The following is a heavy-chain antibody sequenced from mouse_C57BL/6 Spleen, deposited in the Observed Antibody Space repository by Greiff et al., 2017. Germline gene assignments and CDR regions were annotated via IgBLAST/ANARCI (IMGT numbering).Heavy chain of an antibody. V-gene: IGHV1-69*01. CDR2: IDPSDSYT. CDR1: GYTFTSYW. Sequence: VQLQQPGAELVMPGASVKLSCKASGYTFTSYWMHWVKQRPGQGLEWIGDIDPSDSYTNYNQKFKGKSTLTVDKSSSTAYMQLSSLTSEDSAVYYDARTYYGNCFWYIDVWGTGTTVTVSS. CDR3: ARTYYGNCFWYIDV. J-gene: IGHJ1*03. D-gene: IGHD2-1*01.